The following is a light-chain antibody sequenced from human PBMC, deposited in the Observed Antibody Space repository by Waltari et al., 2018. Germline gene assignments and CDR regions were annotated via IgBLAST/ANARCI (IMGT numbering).Light chain of an antibody. J-gene: IGKJ1*01. CDR2: GAS. V-gene: IGKV3-15*01. CDR3: QQYNNWPPGRT. CDR1: QSVNSN. Sequence: EILLTHSPATLSVSPGERATLSCRASQSVNSNLAWYQQQRGQAPRLLIYGASTRATGVPARFSGSGSGTDFTLTISSLQSEDFAVYYCQQYNNWPPGRTFGQGTKVEI.